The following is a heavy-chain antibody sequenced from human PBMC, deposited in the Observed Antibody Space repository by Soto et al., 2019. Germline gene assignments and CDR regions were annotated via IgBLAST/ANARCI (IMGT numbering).Heavy chain of an antibody. CDR1: GFPFSSYA. Sequence: GGSLRLSCAASGFPFSSYAMHWVRQAPGKGLEWVAVIWYDGSKKFYADSVKGRFTISRDNAKNSLYLQMNSLRAEDTAVYYCARDAYDSSGYIDYWGQGTLVTVSS. J-gene: IGHJ4*02. V-gene: IGHV3-33*01. CDR3: ARDAYDSSGYIDY. CDR2: IWYDGSKK. D-gene: IGHD3-22*01.